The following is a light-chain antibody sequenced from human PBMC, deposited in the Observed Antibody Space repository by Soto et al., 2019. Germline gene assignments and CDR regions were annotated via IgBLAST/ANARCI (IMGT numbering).Light chain of an antibody. CDR3: GTWDSSLSAGV. Sequence: QSVLTQPPSVSAAPGQRVTISCSGSRSNMGINYVSWYQQLPGTAPKVLIYDNNKRPSGIPDRISGSKSGTSATLGITGLQTGDEADYYCGTWDSSLSAGVFGGGTKLTVL. V-gene: IGLV1-51*01. CDR1: RSNMGINY. J-gene: IGLJ3*02. CDR2: DNN.